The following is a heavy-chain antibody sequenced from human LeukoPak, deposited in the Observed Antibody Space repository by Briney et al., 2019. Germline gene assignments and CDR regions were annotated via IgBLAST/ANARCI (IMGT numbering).Heavy chain of an antibody. CDR1: GYTFTSYD. CDR3: ARARSSSSLVRYYYYYYYMDV. J-gene: IGHJ6*03. D-gene: IGHD6-13*01. V-gene: IGHV1-8*01. CDR2: MNPNSGNT. Sequence: ASVKVSCKASGYTFTSYDINWVRQATGQGLEWMGWMNPNSGNTGYAQKFQGRVTITRNTSISTAYMELSSLRSEDTAVYYCARARSSSSLVRYYYYYYYMDVWGKGTTVTVSS.